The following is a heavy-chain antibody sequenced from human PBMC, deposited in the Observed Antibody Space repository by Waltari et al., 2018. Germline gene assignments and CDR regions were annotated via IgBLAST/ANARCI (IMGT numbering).Heavy chain of an antibody. D-gene: IGHD2-2*01. V-gene: IGHV3-23*01. CDR1: GLTFSSYA. J-gene: IGHJ5*02. Sequence: EVQLLESGGGLVQPGGSLRLSCAASGLTFSSYAMSWVRQAPGKGLEWVSAISGSGGSTYYADSVKGRFTISRDNSKNTLYLQMNSLRAEDTAVYYCAKSVSWSTSCHRCWFDPWGQGTLVTVSS. CDR3: AKSVSWSTSCHRCWFDP. CDR2: ISGSGGST.